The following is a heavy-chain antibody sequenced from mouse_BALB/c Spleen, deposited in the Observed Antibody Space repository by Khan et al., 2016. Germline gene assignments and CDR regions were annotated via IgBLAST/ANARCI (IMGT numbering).Heavy chain of an antibody. CDR2: IRSQANNHET. Sequence: VTLVPSGAGLVQPGGSMKLSCAASGFTFSDAWMDWVRQSPEKGLEWIGEIRSQANNHETYYAESVKGMFTNSRDNSKSSVYLQMNTLRAEDTGIYYWTRRPMDYWGQGTSVTVSS. J-gene: IGHJ4*01. CDR3: TRRPMDY. CDR1: GFTFSDAW. V-gene: IGHV6-6*01.